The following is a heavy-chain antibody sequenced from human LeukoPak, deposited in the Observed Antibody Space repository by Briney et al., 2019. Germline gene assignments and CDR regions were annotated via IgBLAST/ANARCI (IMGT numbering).Heavy chain of an antibody. V-gene: IGHV1-46*01. CDR3: ARVGTAAATADY. D-gene: IGHD6-25*01. CDR2: INPRGDST. J-gene: IGHJ4*02. Sequence: ASVKVSCKASGYTFTTYYMHWVRQAPGQRPEWMGIINPRGDSTDYAQKFQGRVTMTSDTSTSTVYMELNSLKSEDTAVYFCARVGTAAATADYWGQGTLVTVSS. CDR1: GYTFTTYY.